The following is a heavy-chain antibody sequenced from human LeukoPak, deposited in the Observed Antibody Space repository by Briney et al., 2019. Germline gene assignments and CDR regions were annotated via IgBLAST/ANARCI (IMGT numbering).Heavy chain of an antibody. J-gene: IGHJ4*02. CDR1: GFTFVDHA. CDR3: ARDSSGYDLIGGFDY. V-gene: IGHV3-9*01. D-gene: IGHD5-12*01. Sequence: GRSLRLSCAASGFTFVDHAMHWVRQAPGKGLEWVSGITWSGGTMGYADSVKGRFTISRDNSKNTLYLQMNSLRAEDTAVYYCARDSSGYDLIGGFDYWGQGTLVTVSS. CDR2: ITWSGGTM.